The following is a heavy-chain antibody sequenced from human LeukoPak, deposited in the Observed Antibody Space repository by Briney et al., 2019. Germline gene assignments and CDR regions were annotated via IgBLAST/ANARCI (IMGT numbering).Heavy chain of an antibody. CDR2: MSTGGST. CDR1: GGSLSGYY. V-gene: IGHV4-4*07. Sequence: SETLSLTCTISGGSLSGYYWSWIRHPAGKGLECIGRMSTGGSTNYNPSLTSRVTMSVDKSKNQFSLNLNSVTAADTAVYFCAIVNSSCSFHDYWGQGARVTVSS. CDR3: AIVNSSCSFHDY. J-gene: IGHJ4*02. D-gene: IGHD3-22*01.